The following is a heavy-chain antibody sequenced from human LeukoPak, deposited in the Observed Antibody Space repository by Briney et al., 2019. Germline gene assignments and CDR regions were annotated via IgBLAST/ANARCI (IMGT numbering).Heavy chain of an antibody. J-gene: IGHJ4*02. CDR1: GFTFSSYA. D-gene: IGHD5-18*01. CDR3: ARRGYSYGYRPYYFDY. CDR2: INHSGST. V-gene: IGHV4-34*01. Sequence: GSLRLSCAASGFTFSSYAMSWVRQAPGKGLEWIGEINHSGSTNYNPSLKSRVTISVDTSKNQFSLKLSSVTAADTAVYYCARRGYSYGYRPYYFDYWGQGTLVTVSS.